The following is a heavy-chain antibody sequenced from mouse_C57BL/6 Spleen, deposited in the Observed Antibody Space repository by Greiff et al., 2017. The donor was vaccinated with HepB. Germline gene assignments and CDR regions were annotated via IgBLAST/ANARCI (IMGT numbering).Heavy chain of an antibody. CDR1: GYTFTSYW. CDR3: ARLVTTRYYFDY. D-gene: IGHD2-2*01. V-gene: IGHV1-50*01. CDR2: IDPSDSYT. J-gene: IGHJ2*01. Sequence: QVHVKQPGAELVKPGASVKLSCKASGYTFTSYWMQWVKQRPGQGLEWIGEIDPSDSYTNYNQKFKGKATLTVDTSSSTAYMQLSSRTSEDSTVYYCARLVTTRYYFDYWGQGTTLTVSS.